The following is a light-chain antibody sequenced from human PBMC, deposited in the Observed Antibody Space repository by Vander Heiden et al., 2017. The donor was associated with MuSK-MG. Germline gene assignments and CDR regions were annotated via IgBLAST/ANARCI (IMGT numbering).Light chain of an antibody. Sequence: QSVLTQPPSVSAAPGQKVTISCSGSSSNIGNNYVSWYQQLPGAAPKLLIFDNHNRPSGTPDRFSGSKSGTSATLDITGLQTGDEAHYYCATWDSSLSGVVFGEGTKLTVL. CDR1: SSNIGNNY. CDR3: ATWDSSLSGVV. V-gene: IGLV1-51*01. CDR2: DNH. J-gene: IGLJ2*01.